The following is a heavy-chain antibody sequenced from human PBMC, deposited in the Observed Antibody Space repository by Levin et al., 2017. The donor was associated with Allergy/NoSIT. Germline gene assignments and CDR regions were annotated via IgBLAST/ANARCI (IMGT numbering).Heavy chain of an antibody. D-gene: IGHD2-8*02. V-gene: IGHV1-2*02. CDR3: ARDKSYRDTGGSYDS. J-gene: IGHJ5*01. Sequence: ASVKVSCKASGYSFSDYYIHWVRQAPGQGLEWMGRINPNSGGTNYAQTFQGRVTMTRDTSTCSAYMELSRPTSDDTAVYYCARDKSYRDTGGSYDSWGQGTLVTVSS. CDR1: GYSFSDYY. CDR2: INPNSGGT.